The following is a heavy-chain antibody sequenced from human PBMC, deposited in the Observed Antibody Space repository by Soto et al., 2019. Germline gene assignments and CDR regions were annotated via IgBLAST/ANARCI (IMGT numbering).Heavy chain of an antibody. D-gene: IGHD6-13*01. CDR2: IYYNDFI. CDR1: GGSIRSGLYY. Sequence: KTSETLSLTCTVSGGSIRSGLYYWSWIRQLSGKGLEWIGFIYYNDFIYYNPSLKSRLTISRDTSKNQFSLELSSVTAADTAVYYCAGGGSSSWTGWFDPWGQGTLVTVSS. CDR3: AGGGSSSWTGWFDP. J-gene: IGHJ5*02. V-gene: IGHV4-31*03.